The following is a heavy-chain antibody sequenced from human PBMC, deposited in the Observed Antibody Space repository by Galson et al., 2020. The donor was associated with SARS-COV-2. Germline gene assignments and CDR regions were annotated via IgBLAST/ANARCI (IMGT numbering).Heavy chain of an antibody. CDR2: IRAYTGNT. Sequence: ASVKVSCKASGYPFTSYGISWVRPAPGQGLEWLGWIRAYTGNTKYAQKLQGRVTMTTDTSTSTTYMELRSLTSDDTAVYYCAKVDDIWTGYSTCFEYWGQGTRVTVCS. CDR3: AKVDDIWTGYSTCFEY. V-gene: IGHV1-18*04. J-gene: IGHJ4*02. CDR1: GYPFTSYG. D-gene: IGHD3-9*01.